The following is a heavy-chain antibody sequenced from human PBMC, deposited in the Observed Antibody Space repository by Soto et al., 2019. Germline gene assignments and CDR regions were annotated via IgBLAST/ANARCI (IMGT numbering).Heavy chain of an antibody. CDR2: IYYAGSP. J-gene: IGHJ4*02. CDR3: ARLMGVVTVDY. Sequence: QLQLQESGPGLEKPSETLSLTCSVSGGSISSTGHYWGWIRQPPGKGLEWIGNIYYAGSPYYNPSLKIRVTISVDTSKNHFSLALTSVTAADTAVYYCARLMGVVTVDYWGQGALVTVSS. CDR1: GGSISSTGHY. D-gene: IGHD2-21*02. V-gene: IGHV4-39*02.